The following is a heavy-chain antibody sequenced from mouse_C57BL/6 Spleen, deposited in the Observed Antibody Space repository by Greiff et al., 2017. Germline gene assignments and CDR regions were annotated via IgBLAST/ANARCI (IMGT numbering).Heavy chain of an antibody. Sequence: QVQLQQSGAELVKPGASVKLSCKASGYTFTGYWIEWVKQRPGHGLEWIGEIFPGSGSTNYNEKFKGKATFTADTSSNTAYMQLSSLTTGDSAVYYGAWRAITAVTRYWYCDVWGTGTTVTVSS. J-gene: IGHJ1*03. V-gene: IGHV1-9*01. D-gene: IGHD1-1*01. CDR3: AWRAITAVTRYWYCDV. CDR1: GYTFTGYW. CDR2: IFPGSGST.